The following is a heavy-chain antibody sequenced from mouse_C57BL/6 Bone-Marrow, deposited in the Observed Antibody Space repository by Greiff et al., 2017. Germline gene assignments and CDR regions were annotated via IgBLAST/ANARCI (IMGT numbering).Heavy chain of an antibody. J-gene: IGHJ2*01. CDR2: IDPSDSYT. D-gene: IGHD2-4*01. CDR3: ARRRGLSYFDY. Sequence: QVQLQQPGAELVMPGASVKLSCKASGYTFTSYWMHWVKQRPGQGLEWIGEIDPSDSYTNYNQKFKGKSTLTVDKSSSTAYMQLSSLTSEDSAVYYCARRRGLSYFDYWGQGTTLTVSS. V-gene: IGHV1-69*01. CDR1: GYTFTSYW.